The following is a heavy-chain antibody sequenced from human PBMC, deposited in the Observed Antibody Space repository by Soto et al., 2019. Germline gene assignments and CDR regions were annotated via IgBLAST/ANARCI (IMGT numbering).Heavy chain of an antibody. CDR3: ATVDPPNCSGGSCYRVDDY. CDR1: GFTFSSYS. J-gene: IGHJ4*02. Sequence: EVQLVESGGGLVKPGGSLRLSCAASGFTFSSYSMNWVRQAPGKGLEWVSSISSSSSYIYYADSVKGRFTISRDNAKNSLYLQMNSLRAEDTAVYYCATVDPPNCSGGSCYRVDDYWGQGTLVTVSS. V-gene: IGHV3-21*01. CDR2: ISSSSSYI. D-gene: IGHD2-15*01.